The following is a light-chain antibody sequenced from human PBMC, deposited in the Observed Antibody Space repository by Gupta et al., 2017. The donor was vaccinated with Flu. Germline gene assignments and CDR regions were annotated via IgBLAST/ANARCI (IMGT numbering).Light chain of an antibody. J-gene: IGKJ1*01. CDR2: AAA. CDR3: LQDFNYPRT. V-gene: IGKV1-6*01. CDR1: QGIRND. Sequence: GDRVTITCRASQGIRNDLGWYQQKPGKAPKLLIYAAATLHTGVPSRFSGSGSGTDFTLTISSLQPEDFATYYCLQDFNYPRTFGHGTKVDLK.